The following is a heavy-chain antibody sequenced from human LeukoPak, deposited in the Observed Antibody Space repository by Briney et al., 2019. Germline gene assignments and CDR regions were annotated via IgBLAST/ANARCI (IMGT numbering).Heavy chain of an antibody. CDR3: ARAYCTNGVCPRIDY. J-gene: IGHJ4*02. Sequence: SETLSLTCTVSGGSISSSSYYWGWIRQPPGKGLEWIGSIYYSGSTYYNPSLKSRVTISVDTYKTQFSLKLSSVTAADTAVYYCARAYCTNGVCPRIDYWGQGTLVTVSS. V-gene: IGHV4-39*01. D-gene: IGHD2-8*01. CDR1: GGSISSSSYY. CDR2: IYYSGST.